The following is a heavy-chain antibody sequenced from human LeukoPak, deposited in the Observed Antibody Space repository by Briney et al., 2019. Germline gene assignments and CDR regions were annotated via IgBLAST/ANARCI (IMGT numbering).Heavy chain of an antibody. V-gene: IGHV1-18*04. Sequence: ASVKVSCKASGYAFTSYGISWVRQAPAQGLEWTGWSSVYNGNTTYAKKFQSRVTMTTEKTTSTAYMEVRSLSADDTAVYYFARLGYCSSTTCRRFVPLRQGTLVTVPS. CDR2: SSVYNGNT. D-gene: IGHD2-2*01. J-gene: IGHJ5*02. CDR3: ARLGYCSSTTCRRFVP. CDR1: GYAFTSYG.